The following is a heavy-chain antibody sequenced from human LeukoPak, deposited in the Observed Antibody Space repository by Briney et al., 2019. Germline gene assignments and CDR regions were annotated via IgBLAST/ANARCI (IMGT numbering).Heavy chain of an antibody. J-gene: IGHJ4*02. CDR1: GGSISSSSYY. CDR3: ARGSQKGIDY. V-gene: IGHV4-39*07. CDR2: IYYSGST. Sequence: SETLSLTCTVSGGSISSSSYYWGWIRQPPGKGLEWIGSIYYSGSTYYNPSLKSRVTISVDTSKNQFSLKLSSVTAADTAVYYCARGSQKGIDYWGQGTLVTVSS.